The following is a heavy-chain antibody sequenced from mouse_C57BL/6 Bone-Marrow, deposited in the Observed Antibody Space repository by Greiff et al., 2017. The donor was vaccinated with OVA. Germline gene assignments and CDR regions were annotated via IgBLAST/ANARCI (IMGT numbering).Heavy chain of an antibody. Sequence: EVMLVESGGGLVKPGGSLKLSCAASGFTFSDYGMHWVRQAPEKGLEWVAYISSGSSTIYYADTVKGRFTISRDNAKNTLFLQMTSLRSEDTAMYYCARLYYGSYWYFDVWGTGTTVTVSS. D-gene: IGHD1-1*01. CDR1: GFTFSDYG. J-gene: IGHJ1*03. V-gene: IGHV5-17*01. CDR3: ARLYYGSYWYFDV. CDR2: ISSGSSTI.